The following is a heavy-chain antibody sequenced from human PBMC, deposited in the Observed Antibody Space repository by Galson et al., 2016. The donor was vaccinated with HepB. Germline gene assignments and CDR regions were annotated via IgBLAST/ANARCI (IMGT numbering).Heavy chain of an antibody. J-gene: IGHJ4*02. CDR3: GSVFEY. V-gene: IGHV3-74*01. Sequence: SLRFSCAASGFTFTNYWIHWVRQAPGKGLVWVSGINNDGSSTYYADSVKGRFTISRDNAKNTLYLQMNSLRAEDTAVYYCGSVFEYWGQGTLVAVSS. CDR1: GFTFTNYW. CDR2: INNDGSST.